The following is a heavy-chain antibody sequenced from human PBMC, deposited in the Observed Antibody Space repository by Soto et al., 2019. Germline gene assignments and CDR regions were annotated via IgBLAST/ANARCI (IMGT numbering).Heavy chain of an antibody. J-gene: IGHJ6*02. CDR3: ARDSCGGSCYDYYYGMDV. CDR1: GGTFSSYS. CDR2: IIPIFGTA. Sequence: SVKVSCKASGGTFSSYSISWVRQAPGQGLEWMGGIIPIFGTANYAQKFQGRVTITADESTSTAYMELSSLRSEDTAVYYCARDSCGGSCYDYYYGMDVWGQGTTVTVSS. V-gene: IGHV1-69*13. D-gene: IGHD2-15*01.